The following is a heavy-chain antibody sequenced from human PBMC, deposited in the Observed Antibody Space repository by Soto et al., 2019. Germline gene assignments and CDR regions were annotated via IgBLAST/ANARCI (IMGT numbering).Heavy chain of an antibody. CDR2: ISAYNGNT. CDR3: ARDLGIVVVNDAFAI. J-gene: IGHJ3*02. CDR1: GYTFTSYG. V-gene: IGHV1-18*01. D-gene: IGHD3-22*01. Sequence: ASVKVSCKASGYTFTSYGISWVRQAPGQGLEWMGWISAYNGNTNYAQKLQGRVTMTTDTSTSTAYMELRSLRSDDTAVYYCARDLGIVVVNDAFAIWGQGTMVTVSS.